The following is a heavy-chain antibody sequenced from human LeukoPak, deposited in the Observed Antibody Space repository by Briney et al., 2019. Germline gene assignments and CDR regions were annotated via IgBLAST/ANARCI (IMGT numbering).Heavy chain of an antibody. D-gene: IGHD3-10*01. CDR1: GGSISSYY. CDR2: IYYSGST. J-gene: IGHJ4*02. Sequence: SETLSLTCTVSGGSISSYYWSWIRQPPGKGLEWIGYIYYSGSTNYNPSLKSRVTISVDTSKNQFSLKLSSVTAADTAVYYCAGYMVRGVIYTFDYWGQGTLVTVSS. V-gene: IGHV4-59*08. CDR3: AGYMVRGVIYTFDY.